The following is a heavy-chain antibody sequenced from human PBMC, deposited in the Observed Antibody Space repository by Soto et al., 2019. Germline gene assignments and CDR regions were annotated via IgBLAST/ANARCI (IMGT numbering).Heavy chain of an antibody. CDR2: IFPLTDIP. V-gene: IGHV1-69*02. Sequence: QVQLVQSGTEVKKSGSSVKVSCKASGGTFRNYPINWVRQAPGQGLEWMGSIFPLTDIPDYAQNFQARLTXXXDXXTSTAYMELSSLTSDDTAMYFCARGPLVVLNYFESWGQGTLVTVSS. CDR1: GGTFRNYP. CDR3: ARGPLVVLNYFES. J-gene: IGHJ4*02.